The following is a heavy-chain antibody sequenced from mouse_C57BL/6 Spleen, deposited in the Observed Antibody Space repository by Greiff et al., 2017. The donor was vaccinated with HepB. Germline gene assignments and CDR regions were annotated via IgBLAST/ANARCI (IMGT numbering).Heavy chain of an antibody. CDR3: ARSYADGYYFAD. CDR1: GYTFTSYW. V-gene: IGHV1-61*01. J-gene: IGHJ3*01. CDR2: IYPSDSET. Sequence: QVQLQQPGAELVRPGSSVKLSCKASGYTFTSYWMDWVKQRPGQGLEWIGNIYPSDSETHYNQKFKDKATLTVDKSSSTAYMQLSSLTSEDSAVYYCARSYADGYYFADWGQGTLVTVSA. D-gene: IGHD2-3*01.